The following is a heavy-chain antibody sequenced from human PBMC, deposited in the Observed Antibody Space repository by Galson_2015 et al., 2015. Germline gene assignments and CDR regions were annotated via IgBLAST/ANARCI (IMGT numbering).Heavy chain of an antibody. CDR2: IFSGGST. V-gene: IGHV3-53*01. CDR1: GFTVSSNY. Sequence: SLRLACAASGFTVSSNYMRWVRQAPGKGLEWVSVIFSGGSTYYADSVKGRFTISRDNSKNTLYLQVNSLRAEDTAVYYCASGARDMDVWGQGTMVTVSS. CDR3: ASGARDMDV. J-gene: IGHJ6*02.